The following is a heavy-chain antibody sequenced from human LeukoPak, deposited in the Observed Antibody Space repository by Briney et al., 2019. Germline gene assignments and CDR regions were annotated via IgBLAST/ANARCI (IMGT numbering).Heavy chain of an antibody. CDR1: GYTFTNYG. CDR3: ATSLEADPYCSSTSCYGSYYYYGMDV. V-gene: IGHV1-69*13. CDR2: IIPIFGTA. Sequence: ASVKVSCKASGYTFTNYGITWVRQAPGQGLEWMGGIIPIFGTANYAQKFQGRVTITADESTSTAYMELSSLRSEDTAVYYCATSLEADPYCSSTSCYGSYYYYGMDVWGQGTTVTVSS. D-gene: IGHD2-2*01. J-gene: IGHJ6*02.